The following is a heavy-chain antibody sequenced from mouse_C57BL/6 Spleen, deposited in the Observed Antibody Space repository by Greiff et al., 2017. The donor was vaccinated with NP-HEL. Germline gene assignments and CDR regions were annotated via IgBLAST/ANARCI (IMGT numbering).Heavy chain of an antibody. Sequence: EVNVVESGGGLVKPGGSLKLSCAASGFTFSSYAMSWVRQTPEKRLEWVATISDGGSYTYYPDNVKGRFTISRDNAKNNLYLQMSHLKSEDTAMYYCARELIYYDYDGYFDYWGQGTTLTVSS. CDR2: ISDGGSYT. CDR3: ARELIYYDYDGYFDY. CDR1: GFTFSSYA. D-gene: IGHD2-4*01. V-gene: IGHV5-4*01. J-gene: IGHJ2*01.